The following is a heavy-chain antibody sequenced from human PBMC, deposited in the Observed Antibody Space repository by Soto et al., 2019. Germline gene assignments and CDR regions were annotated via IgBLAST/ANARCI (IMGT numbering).Heavy chain of an antibody. CDR3: ARVDCISTSCQAYNYYYYGMDV. CDR1: GYTFTSYY. V-gene: IGHV1-69*13. D-gene: IGHD2-2*01. CDR2: IIPIFGTA. Sequence: SVKVSCKASGYTFTSYYMHWVRQAPGQGLEWMGGIIPIFGTANYAQKFQGRVTITADESTSTAYMELSSLRSEDTAVYYCARVDCISTSCQAYNYYYYGMDVWGQGTTVTVSS. J-gene: IGHJ6*02.